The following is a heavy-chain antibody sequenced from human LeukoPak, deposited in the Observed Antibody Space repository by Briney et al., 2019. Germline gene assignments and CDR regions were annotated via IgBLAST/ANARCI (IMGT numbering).Heavy chain of an antibody. CDR1: GYTFTSYG. CDR2: IIPIFGTA. V-gene: IGHV1-69*13. CDR3: ARAPPTVVTSNWYFDL. D-gene: IGHD4-23*01. Sequence: SVKVSCKASGYTFTSYGISWVRQAPGRGLEWMGGIIPIFGTANYAQKFQGRVTITADESTSTAYMELSSLRSEDTAVYYCARAPPTVVTSNWYFDLWGRGTLVTVSS. J-gene: IGHJ2*01.